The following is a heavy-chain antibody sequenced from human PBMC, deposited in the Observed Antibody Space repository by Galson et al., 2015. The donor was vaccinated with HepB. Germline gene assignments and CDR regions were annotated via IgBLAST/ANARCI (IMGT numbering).Heavy chain of an antibody. V-gene: IGHV1-3*01. D-gene: IGHD3-3*01. CDR3: ARLSKFRFLADAFDI. J-gene: IGHJ3*02. Sequence: SVKVSCKASGYTFPRHAIHWVRQAPGQRLEWMGWINVGNGNTKYSQKFQGRPTVTRDISASTAYMELSSLKSEDTAVYYCARLSKFRFLADAFDIWGQGTMVTGSS. CDR2: INVGNGNT. CDR1: GYTFPRHA.